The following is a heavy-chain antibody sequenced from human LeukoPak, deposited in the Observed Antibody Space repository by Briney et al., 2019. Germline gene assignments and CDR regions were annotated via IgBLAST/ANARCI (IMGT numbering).Heavy chain of an antibody. Sequence: PSETLSLTCAVSSASVTSHHLAWVRQPVGKGLEWVGRVHFSGSTNYTPSLRSRVAISLDNSKNQISLTLNSVSAADTAIYYCARDESSRDYSGGYHYRGRGVLVTVSS. V-gene: IGHV4-4*07. CDR3: ARDESSRDYSGGYHY. J-gene: IGHJ4*02. CDR2: VHFSGST. D-gene: IGHD4-11*01. CDR1: SASVTSHH.